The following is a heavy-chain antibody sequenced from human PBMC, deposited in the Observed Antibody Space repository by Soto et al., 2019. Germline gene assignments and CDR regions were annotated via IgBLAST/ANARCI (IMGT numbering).Heavy chain of an antibody. D-gene: IGHD3-22*01. CDR2: IKTGGDT. CDR1: GFTVSTNH. V-gene: IGHV3-66*01. Sequence: GGSLRLSCAASGFTVSTNHVNWVRQAPGKGLEWVSVIKTGGDTYYADSVKGRFTISRDNAKNSLYLQMNSLRAEDTAVYYCARVGRYYYDSSGYYLVDYFDYWGQGTLVTVSS. J-gene: IGHJ4*02. CDR3: ARVGRYYYDSSGYYLVDYFDY.